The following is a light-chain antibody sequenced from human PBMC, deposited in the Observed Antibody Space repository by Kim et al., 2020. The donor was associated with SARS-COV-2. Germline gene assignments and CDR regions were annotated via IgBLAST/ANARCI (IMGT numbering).Light chain of an antibody. Sequence: VALGQTVRITCQGDSLRSYYATWYQQKPGQAPILVIYGKNNRPSGIPDRFSGSSSGNTASLTITVTQAGDEADYYCNSRDSNDNVVFGGVTQLTVL. J-gene: IGLJ2*01. CDR1: SLRSYY. V-gene: IGLV3-19*01. CDR3: NSRDSNDNVV. CDR2: GKN.